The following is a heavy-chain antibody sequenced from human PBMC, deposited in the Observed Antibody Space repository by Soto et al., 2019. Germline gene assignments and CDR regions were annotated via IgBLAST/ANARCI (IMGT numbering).Heavy chain of an antibody. CDR3: ARYSNNWFQTEGMDV. CDR2: IDTSGNT. Sequence: SEALSLTCTGSVDSITTYYWSWIRQHAGKGLEWIGRIDTSGNTNYNPSLKSRVTMSVDTSKKQFSLKLTSVTAADTAVYYCARYSNNWFQTEGMDVWGQGTTVTGFS. D-gene: IGHD6-13*01. J-gene: IGHJ6*02. CDR1: VDSITTYY. V-gene: IGHV4-4*07.